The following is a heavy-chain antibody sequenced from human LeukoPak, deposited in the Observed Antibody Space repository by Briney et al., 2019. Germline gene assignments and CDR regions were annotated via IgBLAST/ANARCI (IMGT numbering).Heavy chain of an antibody. J-gene: IGHJ4*02. Sequence: PSETLSLTCAVSGGSISSGGYSWSWIRQPPGKGLEWIGYIYHSGSTYYNPSLKSRVTISVDRPKNQFSLKLSSVTAADTAVYYCARGGVVVVPAAMRHFDYWGQGTLVTVSS. CDR2: IYHSGST. CDR3: ARGGVVVVPAAMRHFDY. CDR1: GGSISSGGYS. V-gene: IGHV4-30-2*01. D-gene: IGHD2-2*01.